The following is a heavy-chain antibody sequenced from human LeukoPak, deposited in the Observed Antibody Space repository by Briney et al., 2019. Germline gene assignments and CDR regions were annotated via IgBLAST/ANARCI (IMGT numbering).Heavy chain of an antibody. CDR1: GDSVSSNSAA. CDR2: TYYRSKWYN. CDR3: ARDVQWLGNYYYYGTDV. D-gene: IGHD6-19*01. J-gene: IGHJ6*02. Sequence: SQTLSLTCAISGDSVSSNSAAWNWIRRSPSRGLEWLGRTYYRSKWYNDYAVSVKSRITINPDTSKNQFSLQLNSVTPEDTAVYYCARDVQWLGNYYYYGTDVRGQGTTVTVSS. V-gene: IGHV6-1*01.